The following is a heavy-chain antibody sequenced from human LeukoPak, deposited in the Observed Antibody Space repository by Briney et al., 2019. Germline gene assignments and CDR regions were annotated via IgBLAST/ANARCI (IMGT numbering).Heavy chain of an antibody. D-gene: IGHD3-22*01. J-gene: IGHJ4*02. CDR3: ARGQGDSSGYCLDY. CDR1: GFTISSYA. CDR2: ISSNNNHI. V-gene: IGHV3-21*01. Sequence: GGSLRLSCAASGFTISSYAMSWVRQAPGKGLEWVSSISSNNNHIYYADSVRGRFTISRDNAKNSLYLQMNSLRAEDTAVYYCARGQGDSSGYCLDYWGQGTLVTVSS.